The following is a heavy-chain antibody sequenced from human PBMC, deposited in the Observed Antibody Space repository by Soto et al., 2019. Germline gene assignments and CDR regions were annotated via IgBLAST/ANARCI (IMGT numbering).Heavy chain of an antibody. CDR3: ARGGKPGYYYGMDV. CDR1: GFTFSSYG. J-gene: IGHJ6*02. V-gene: IGHV3-33*01. Sequence: GGSLRLSCAASGFTFSSYGMHWVRQAPGKGLEWVAVIWYDGSNKYYADSVKGRFTISRDNSKNTLYLQMNSLRAEDTTVYYCARGGKPGYYYGMDVWGQGTTVTVSS. CDR2: IWYDGSNK.